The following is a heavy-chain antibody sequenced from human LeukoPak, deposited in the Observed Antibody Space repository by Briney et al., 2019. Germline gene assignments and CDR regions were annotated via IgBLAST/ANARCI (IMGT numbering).Heavy chain of an antibody. CDR3: ARDRAAYSDSSGYCDY. CDR2: ISSSSSTI. J-gene: IGHJ4*02. CDR1: GFTFSSYN. Sequence: PGGSLRLSCAASGFTFSSYNMNGVRQAPGKGLEWVSYISSSSSTIYYADSVKGRFTISRDNAKDSLYLQVNSLRDEDTAVYYCARDRAAYSDSSGYCDYWGQGTLVTVSS. D-gene: IGHD3-22*01. V-gene: IGHV3-48*02.